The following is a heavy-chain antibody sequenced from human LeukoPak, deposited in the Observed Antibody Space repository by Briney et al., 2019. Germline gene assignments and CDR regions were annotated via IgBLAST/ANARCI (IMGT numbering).Heavy chain of an antibody. CDR2: INPNSGGT. D-gene: IGHD3-10*01. V-gene: IGHV1-2*02. CDR3: ARSYGSGSYYRDYYYYYMDV. CDR1: GYTFTGYY. Sequence: ASVKVSCKASGYTFTGYYMHWVRQAPGQGLEWMGWINPNSGGTNYAQKFQGRVTMTRDTSISTAYMELSRLRSDDTAVYYCARSYGSGSYYRDYYYYYMDVWGKGTTVTVSS. J-gene: IGHJ6*03.